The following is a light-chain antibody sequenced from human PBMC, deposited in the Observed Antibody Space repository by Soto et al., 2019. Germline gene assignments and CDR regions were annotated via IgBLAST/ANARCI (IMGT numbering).Light chain of an antibody. CDR3: QQYGYSPIT. Sequence: LTQSPSFLSASVGDRVTIACQASQGISSYLAWYQQKPGQAPRLLIYAASSRATGIPDRFSGSGSGTDFTLTIDGLEPEDFVVYYCQQYGYSPITFGQGTRLEIK. CDR1: QGISSY. J-gene: IGKJ5*01. V-gene: IGKV3-20*01. CDR2: AAS.